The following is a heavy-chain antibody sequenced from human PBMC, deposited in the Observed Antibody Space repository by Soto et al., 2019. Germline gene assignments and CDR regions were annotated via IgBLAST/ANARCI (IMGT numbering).Heavy chain of an antibody. CDR2: SRDKGNSYST. Sequence: EVQLVESGGGLVQPGGPLRLSCAGSGFTFSDYYIDWVRQAPGKGLEWVGRSRDKGNSYSTDYAASVEGRFTGSLDASKNSLYLQMNSLKTEDTALYYCTRSIHGTNSSDYWGQGTLVTVSS. CDR1: GFTFSDYY. V-gene: IGHV3-72*01. D-gene: IGHD1-7*01. J-gene: IGHJ4*02. CDR3: TRSIHGTNSSDY.